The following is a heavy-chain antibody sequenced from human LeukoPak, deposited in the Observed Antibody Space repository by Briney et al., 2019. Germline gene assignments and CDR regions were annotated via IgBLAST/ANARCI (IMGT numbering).Heavy chain of an antibody. V-gene: IGHV3-64D*08. D-gene: IGHD5-24*01. CDR1: VFTLRSHA. CDR3: LKGGWATIGPPKD. J-gene: IGHJ4*02. Sequence: GGSLRLSCSPAVFTLRSHAMHWVREAPGKGLEYVSTINDDGGLTYYADSVKGRFTISRDNYKNTVYLQMNNLGTDDSAVCNCLKGGWATIGPPKDWGQGTQVSVSS. CDR2: INDDGGLT.